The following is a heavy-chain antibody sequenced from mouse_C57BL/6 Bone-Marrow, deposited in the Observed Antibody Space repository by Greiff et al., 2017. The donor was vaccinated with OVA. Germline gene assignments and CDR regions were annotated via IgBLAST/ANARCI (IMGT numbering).Heavy chain of an antibody. V-gene: IGHV1-81*01. D-gene: IGHD2-4*01. CDR3: APYDYGEAWFAY. Sequence: VKLQQSGAELARPGASVKLSCKASGYTFTSYGISWVKQRTGQGLEWIGEIYPRSGNTYYNEKFKGKATLTADKSSSTAYMELRSLTSEDSAVYFGAPYDYGEAWFAYWGQGTLVTVSA. J-gene: IGHJ3*01. CDR1: GYTFTSYG. CDR2: IYPRSGNT.